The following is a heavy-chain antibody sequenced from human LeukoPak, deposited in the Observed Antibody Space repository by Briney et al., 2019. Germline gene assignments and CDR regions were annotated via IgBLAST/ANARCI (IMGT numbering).Heavy chain of an antibody. D-gene: IGHD6-19*01. CDR2: IYIDGST. CDR3: AKAPVGYSSGWYDY. J-gene: IGHJ4*02. Sequence: GGSLRLSCAVSGFAVSSNYMSWVRQAPGKGLEWVSVIYIDGSTYYADSVKGRFTISRDNSKNTLYLQMNSLRAEDTAVYYCAKAPVGYSSGWYDYWGQGTLVTVSS. CDR1: GFAVSSNY. V-gene: IGHV3-53*01.